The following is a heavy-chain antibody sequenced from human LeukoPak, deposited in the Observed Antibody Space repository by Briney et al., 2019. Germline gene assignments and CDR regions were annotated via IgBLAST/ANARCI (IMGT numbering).Heavy chain of an antibody. CDR1: GGSISSVSSY. J-gene: IGHJ5*02. V-gene: IGHV4-39*07. CDR3: ARRSGLFDP. Sequence: PSETLSLTSTVSGGSISSVSSYWGWIRQPPGKGLEWIASVYYTGGTYYNPSLRSRVTISIDTPNNQFSLKLNSVTAADTAIYYCARRSGLFDPWGQGTLVTVSS. CDR2: VYYTGGT.